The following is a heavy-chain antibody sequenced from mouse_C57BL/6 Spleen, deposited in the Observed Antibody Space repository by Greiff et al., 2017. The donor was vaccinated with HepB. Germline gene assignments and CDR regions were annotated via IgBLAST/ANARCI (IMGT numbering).Heavy chain of an antibody. CDR3: TGAWVREY. Sequence: EVKLMESGGGLVQPGGSMKLSCVASGFTFSNYWMNWVRQSPEKGLEWVAQIRLKSDNYATHYAESVKGRFTISRDDSKSSVYMQMNNLRAEDTGIYYCTGAWVREYWGQGTTLSVSS. CDR1: GFTFSNYW. J-gene: IGHJ2*01. CDR2: IRLKSDNYAT. V-gene: IGHV6-3*01. D-gene: IGHD2-14*01.